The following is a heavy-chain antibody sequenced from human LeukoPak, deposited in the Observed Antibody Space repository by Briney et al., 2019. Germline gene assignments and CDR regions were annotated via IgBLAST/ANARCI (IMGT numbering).Heavy chain of an antibody. CDR2: ICSSSSYT. J-gene: IGHJ4*02. V-gene: IGHV3-11*06. Sequence: GGSLRLSCAASGFTFSDYYMSWIRQAPGKGLEWVSYICSSSSYTNYADSVKGRCTISRDNAKNSLYLQMNSLRAEDTAVYYCARVGQGILTGYASDYWGQGTLVTVSS. D-gene: IGHD3-9*01. CDR3: ARVGQGILTGYASDY. CDR1: GFTFSDYY.